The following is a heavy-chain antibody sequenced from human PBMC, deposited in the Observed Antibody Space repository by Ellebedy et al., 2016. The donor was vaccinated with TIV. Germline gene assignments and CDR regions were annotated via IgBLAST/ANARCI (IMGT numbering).Heavy chain of an antibody. CDR3: ATGPPKWEVPLDLDS. Sequence: AASVKVSCKAYGGTLRRYGISWVRQAPGLGLEWMGRIIPIFEITIYAQRFQARVTISEDNFTNTVYMEMSSLRSEDTAMYYCATGPPKWEVPLDLDSWGQGTLVIVSS. D-gene: IGHD1-26*01. CDR2: IIPIFEIT. V-gene: IGHV1-69*04. J-gene: IGHJ4*02. CDR1: GGTLRRYG.